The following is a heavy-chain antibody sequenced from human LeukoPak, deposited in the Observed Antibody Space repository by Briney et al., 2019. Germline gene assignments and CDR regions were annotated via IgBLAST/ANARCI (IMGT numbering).Heavy chain of an antibody. CDR3: AREVPPRGITIYGMDV. CDR2: IYSGGST. V-gene: IGHV3-66*01. D-gene: IGHD3-3*01. CDR1: GFTVSSNY. J-gene: IGHJ6*02. Sequence: PGGSLRLSCAASGFTVSSNYMSWVRQAPGKGLEWVSVIYSGGSTYYADSVKGRFTISRDNSKNTLYLQMNSLRAEDTAVYYCAREVPPRGITIYGMDVWGQGTTVTVSS.